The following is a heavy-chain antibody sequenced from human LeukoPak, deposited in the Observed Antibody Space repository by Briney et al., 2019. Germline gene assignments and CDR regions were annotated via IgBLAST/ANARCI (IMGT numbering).Heavy chain of an antibody. J-gene: IGHJ1*01. CDR3: ASEEPYYDILTGLGEYFQH. Sequence: GGSLRLSCAASGFTFSNYAMSWVRQAPGKGLEWVSGTSGSGGDTYYADSVKGRFTISRDNSKNTVYLQMNSLRAEDTAVYYCASEEPYYDILTGLGEYFQHWGQGTLVTVSS. V-gene: IGHV3-23*01. D-gene: IGHD3-9*01. CDR1: GFTFSNYA. CDR2: TSGSGGDT.